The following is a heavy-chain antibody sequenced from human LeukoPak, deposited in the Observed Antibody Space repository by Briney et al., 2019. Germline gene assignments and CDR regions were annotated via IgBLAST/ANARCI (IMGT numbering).Heavy chain of an antibody. J-gene: IGHJ3*02. V-gene: IGHV4-34*01. Sequence: MTSETLSLTCAVYGGSFSGYYWSWIRQPPGKGLEWIGEINHSGSTNYKSSLKSRGTISADTSKNQFSLKLSSVTAADTAVYYCARGRYCTATTCSGGDAFDIWGQGTVVTVSS. D-gene: IGHD2-8*02. CDR1: GGSFSGYY. CDR3: ARGRYCTATTCSGGDAFDI. CDR2: INHSGST.